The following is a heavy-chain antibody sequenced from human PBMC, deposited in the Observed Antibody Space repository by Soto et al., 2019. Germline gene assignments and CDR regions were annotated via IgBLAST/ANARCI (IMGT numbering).Heavy chain of an antibody. CDR1: GYVFSSSF. CDR2: INPTIGST. V-gene: IGHV1-46*01. Sequence: QVQLVQSGAEVKKPGASVKVSCKASGYVFSSSFVHWVRQAPGQGLEWMAMINPTIGSTSYAHNFHGRIAVTRDTSTATVYLDLSSLRSADTAIYYCAREVNTVIMPGDTEDYSGLDVWGQGTTVIVSS. D-gene: IGHD2-21*02. CDR3: AREVNTVIMPGDTEDYSGLDV. J-gene: IGHJ6*02.